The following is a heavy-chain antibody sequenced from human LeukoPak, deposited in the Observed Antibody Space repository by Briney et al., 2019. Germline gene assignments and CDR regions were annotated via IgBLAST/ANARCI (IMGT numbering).Heavy chain of an antibody. CDR2: INPSSGGT. V-gene: IGHV1-2*02. CDR3: ARGAFQGSSWFDY. J-gene: IGHJ4*02. CDR1: VYTFTCYY. D-gene: IGHD6-13*01. Sequence: GASVKVSFKSSVYTFTCYYMHWVRQAPVQGREWMGWINPSSGGTNYAQNFQGRVTMTRDTSISTAYMELSRLRSDDTAVYYCARGAFQGSSWFDYWGQGTLVTVSS.